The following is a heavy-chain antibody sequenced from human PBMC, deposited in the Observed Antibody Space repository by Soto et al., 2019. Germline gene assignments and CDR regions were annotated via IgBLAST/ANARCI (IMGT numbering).Heavy chain of an antibody. CDR1: GFTFTRYS. J-gene: IGHJ4*02. CDR3: ARESEDILSTFEY. Sequence: PVGSLRLSCAASGFTFTRYSMNWVRQSPGKGLEWVSSISSTTNYIYYGDSMKGRFTISRDNGKNSLYLEMHSLRAEDTAVYYCARESEDILSTFEYWGQGTLVRVSS. CDR2: ISSTTNYI. D-gene: IGHD2-15*01. V-gene: IGHV3-21*06.